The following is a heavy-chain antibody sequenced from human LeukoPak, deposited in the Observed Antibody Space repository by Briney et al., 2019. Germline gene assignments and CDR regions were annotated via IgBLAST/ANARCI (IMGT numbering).Heavy chain of an antibody. CDR3: ARDRLRGQVPATNTNWFDP. Sequence: GASVKVSCKXSGYTFTGNYMHWVRQAPGQGLEWMGRINPNSGGTNYAQKFQGRVTMTRDTSTSTVYMELSSLRSEDTAVYYCARDRLRGQVPATNTNWFDPWGQGTLVTVSS. CDR1: GYTFTGNY. CDR2: INPNSGGT. D-gene: IGHD2-2*01. J-gene: IGHJ5*02. V-gene: IGHV1-2*06.